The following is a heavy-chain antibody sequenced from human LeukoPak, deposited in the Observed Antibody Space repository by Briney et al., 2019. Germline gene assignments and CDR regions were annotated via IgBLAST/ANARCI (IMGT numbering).Heavy chain of an antibody. D-gene: IGHD2-15*01. CDR2: MNPNSGNT. V-gene: IGHV1-8*01. CDR3: ARGRRRYCSGGSCYWFDP. J-gene: IGHJ5*02. CDR1: GYTFTSYD. Sequence: ASVKVSCTASGYTFTSYDINWVRQATGQGLEWMGWMNPNSGNTGYAQKFQGRVTMTRNTSISTAYMELSSLRSEDTAVYYCARGRRRYCSGGSCYWFDPWGQGTLVTVSS.